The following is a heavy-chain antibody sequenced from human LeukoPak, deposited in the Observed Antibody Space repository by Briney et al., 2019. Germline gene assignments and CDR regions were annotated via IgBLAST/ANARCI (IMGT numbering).Heavy chain of an antibody. V-gene: IGHV5-51*01. CDR2: IYGGDSDT. J-gene: IGHJ3*02. CDR1: GSIFTSYW. D-gene: IGHD3-22*01. CDR3: ARRGGYSSGYSDAFDI. Sequence: GASIQISCEGAGSIFTSYWSAGGRQLRGKGEEGMGIIYGGDSDTTYSPSFQGQVTISEDKSMRNAYMKWGSLKAADTAMYYCARRGGYSSGYSDAFDIWGQGTMLTVSS.